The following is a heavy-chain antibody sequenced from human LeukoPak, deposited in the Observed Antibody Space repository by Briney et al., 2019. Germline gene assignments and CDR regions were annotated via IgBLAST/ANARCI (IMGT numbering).Heavy chain of an antibody. J-gene: IGHJ4*02. CDR3: EALDYYGSGRIH. V-gene: IGHV3-64*01. CDR1: GFTFSDYA. CDR2: ISTDGGRT. D-gene: IGHD3-10*01. Sequence: GGSLRLSCAASGFTFSDYAIHWVRQAPGKGLEYVSAISTDGGRTFYANSVKGRFTISRDNSKNTLYLQMNSLRAEDTAVYYCEALDYYGSGRIHWGQGTLVTVSS.